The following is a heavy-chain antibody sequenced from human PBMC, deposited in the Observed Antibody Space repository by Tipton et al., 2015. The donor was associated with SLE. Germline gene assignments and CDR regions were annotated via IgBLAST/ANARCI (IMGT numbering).Heavy chain of an antibody. J-gene: IGHJ4*02. Sequence: SLRLSCAASGFSFSNYAMSWVRQAPGKGLEWVGAISGDGGATYYADSVKGRFTISRDNSKNTLYLQMNSLGAEDTAVYYCAKGGRYCSFRSCYTFSDYWGRGTLVTVSS. CDR2: ISGDGGAT. V-gene: IGHV3-23*01. CDR1: GFSFSNYA. CDR3: AKGGRYCSFRSCYTFSDY. D-gene: IGHD2-15*01.